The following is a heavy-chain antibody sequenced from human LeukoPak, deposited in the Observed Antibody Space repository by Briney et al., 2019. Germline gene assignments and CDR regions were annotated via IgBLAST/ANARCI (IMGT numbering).Heavy chain of an antibody. V-gene: IGHV4-4*02. CDR1: GGSITTTNY. Sequence: PSGTLSRTCGVSGGSITTTNYWSWVRQSPGRGLEWIGEISLSGYTGFNPSLRGRVTMSLDESKNHLSLTLTSATAADTAIYYCSRESGPYSPFGHWDQGSLVTVAT. D-gene: IGHD1-26*01. J-gene: IGHJ4*02. CDR2: ISLSGYT. CDR3: SRESGPYSPFGH.